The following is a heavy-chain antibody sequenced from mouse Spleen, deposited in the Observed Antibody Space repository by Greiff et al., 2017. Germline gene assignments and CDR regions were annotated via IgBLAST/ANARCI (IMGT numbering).Heavy chain of an antibody. CDR1: GYSFTGYF. J-gene: IGHJ2*01. CDR2: INPYNGDT. Sequence: VQLQQSGPELVKPGASVKISCKASGYSFTGYFMNWVMQSHGKSLEWIGRINPYNGDTFYNQKFKGKATLTVDKSSSTAHMELRSLASEDSAVYYCARPDDGYSFDYWGQGTTLTVSS. D-gene: IGHD2-3*01. CDR3: ARPDDGYSFDY. V-gene: IGHV1-20*02.